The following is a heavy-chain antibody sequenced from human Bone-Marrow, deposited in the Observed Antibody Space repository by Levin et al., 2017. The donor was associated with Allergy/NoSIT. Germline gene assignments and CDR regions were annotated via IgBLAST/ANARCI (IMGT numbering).Heavy chain of an antibody. CDR3: ARHGIRAYYYYYYMDV. V-gene: IGHV4-39*01. D-gene: IGHD1-26*01. CDR2: IYYSGTT. J-gene: IGHJ6*03. CDR1: GGPIDTSRDY. Sequence: LSQTLSLTCTVSGGPIDTSRDYWGWIRQSPGKGLEWIGSIYYSGTTHNNPSFESRVTISLDTSKNQFSLKLSSVTAADTAVYYCARHGIRAYYYYYYMDVWGKGTTVTVSS.